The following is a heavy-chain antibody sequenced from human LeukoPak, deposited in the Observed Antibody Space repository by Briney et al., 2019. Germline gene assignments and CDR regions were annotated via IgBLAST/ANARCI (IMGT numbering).Heavy chain of an antibody. D-gene: IGHD3-10*01. V-gene: IGHV4-31*03. CDR2: IYYSGST. Sequence: SQTLSLTCTVSGGSISSGGYYWSWIRQHPGKGLEWIGYIYYSGSTYYNPSLKSRVTMSVDTSKNQFSLKLSSVTAADTAVYYCSGSYYNFDLDYWGQGTLVTVSS. CDR1: GGSISSGGYY. CDR3: SGSYYNFDLDY. J-gene: IGHJ4*02.